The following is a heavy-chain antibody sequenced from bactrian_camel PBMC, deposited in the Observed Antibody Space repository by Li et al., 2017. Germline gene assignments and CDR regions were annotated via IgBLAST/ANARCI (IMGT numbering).Heavy chain of an antibody. D-gene: IGHD5*01. CDR2: IGGST. Sequence: VQLVESGGGLVQPGGSLSLSCVASGFTISRYNMAWVRQAPGKGLEWVSSIGGSTDYKDSVKDRFTISSDSAKNTVYLQLDNLKTEDMAMYYCANLGLYNRYHENWGQGTQVTVS. CDR1: GFTISRYN. J-gene: IGHJ4*01. V-gene: IGHV3S40*01. CDR3: ANLGLYNRYHEN.